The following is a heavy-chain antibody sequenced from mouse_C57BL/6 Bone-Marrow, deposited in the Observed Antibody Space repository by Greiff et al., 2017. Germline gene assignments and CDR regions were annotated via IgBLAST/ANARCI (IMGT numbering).Heavy chain of an antibody. CDR2: IWSGGST. J-gene: IGHJ2*01. CDR1: GFSLTSYG. CDR3: ARTAQATYYCDY. Sequence: VQGVESGPGLVQPSQSLSITCTVSGFSLTSYGVHWVRQSPGKGLEWLGVIWSGGSTDYNAAFISRLSISKDNSKSQVFFKMNSLQADDTAIYDCARTAQATYYCDYWGQGTTLTVSS. V-gene: IGHV2-2*01. D-gene: IGHD3-2*02.